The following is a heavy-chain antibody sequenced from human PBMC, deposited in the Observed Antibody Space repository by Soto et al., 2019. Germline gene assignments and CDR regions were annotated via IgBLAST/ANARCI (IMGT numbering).Heavy chain of an antibody. CDR3: AKDWMSKYCIGGSCYSGFDY. Sequence: EVQLLESGGGLVQPGGSLRLSCAASGFTFSSYAMSWVRQAPGKGLEWVSAISGSGGSTYYADSVKGRFTISRDNSKNTLYLQMNSLRAEDTAVYYCAKDWMSKYCIGGSCYSGFDYWGQGTLVTVSS. CDR1: GFTFSSYA. J-gene: IGHJ4*02. CDR2: ISGSGGST. V-gene: IGHV3-23*01. D-gene: IGHD2-15*01.